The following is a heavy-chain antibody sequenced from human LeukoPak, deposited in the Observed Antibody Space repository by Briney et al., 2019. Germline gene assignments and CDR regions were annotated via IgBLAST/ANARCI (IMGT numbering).Heavy chain of an antibody. CDR3: AKDSIAVAGTFDY. D-gene: IGHD6-19*01. V-gene: IGHV3-23*01. J-gene: IGHJ4*02. CDR1: GYMFSSFA. Sequence: GGSLRLSCTDSGYMFSSFAMNWVRQAPGKGLEWVSAISGSGGSTYYADSVKGRFTISRDNSKNTLYLQMNSLRAEDTAVYYCAKDSIAVAGTFDYWGQGTLVTVSS. CDR2: ISGSGGST.